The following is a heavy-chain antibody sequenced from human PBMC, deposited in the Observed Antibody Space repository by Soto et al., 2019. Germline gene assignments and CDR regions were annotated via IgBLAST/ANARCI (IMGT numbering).Heavy chain of an antibody. Sequence: EVQLVESGGGLVQPGGSLRLSCEASEFTFSSSWMNWVGQAPGKGLVWVSRIKTDGSSTGYADSVKGRFTISRDNAQNTLYLQMNSLRAEDTALYYCARVGTGAYYFDYWGLGTLVTVSS. CDR3: ARVGTGAYYFDY. J-gene: IGHJ4*02. V-gene: IGHV3-74*01. CDR2: IKTDGSST. D-gene: IGHD7-27*01. CDR1: EFTFSSSW.